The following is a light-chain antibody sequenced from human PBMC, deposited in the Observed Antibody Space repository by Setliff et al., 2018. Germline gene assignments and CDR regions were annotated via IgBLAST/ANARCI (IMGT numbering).Light chain of an antibody. CDR2: EVS. CDR3: SSYAGSNNLV. V-gene: IGLV2-8*01. J-gene: IGLJ2*01. Sequence: QPALTQPPSASGSPGQSVTISCTGTSSDVGGYNYVSWYQQHPGKAPKLMIYEVSKRPSGVPDRFSGSKSGNTASLTVSGLQAEDEADYYCSSYAGSNNLVFGGGTKVTV. CDR1: SSDVGGYNY.